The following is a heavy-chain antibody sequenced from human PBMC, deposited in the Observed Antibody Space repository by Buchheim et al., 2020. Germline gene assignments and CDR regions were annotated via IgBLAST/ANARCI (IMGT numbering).Heavy chain of an antibody. CDR2: INSDGRFP. CDR3: VRGTQIWSGSFPVDV. V-gene: IGHV3-74*02. Sequence: VQLVESGGGVVQPGGSLRLSCAASGFTFSNYGMHWVRQAPGNGLMWVSGINSDGRFPSHGDSVKGRFTIYRDNAKNPLYLQMNSLRAEDTAVYYCVRGTQIWSGSFPVDVWGKGTT. J-gene: IGHJ6*03. D-gene: IGHD1-1*01. CDR1: GFTFSNYG.